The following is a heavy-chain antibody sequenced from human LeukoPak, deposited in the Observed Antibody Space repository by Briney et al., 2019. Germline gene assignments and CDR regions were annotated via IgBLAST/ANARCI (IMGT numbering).Heavy chain of an antibody. CDR2: ISYDGSNK. CDR3: ARRSSRDGYKESLDY. J-gene: IGHJ4*02. Sequence: SGGSLRLSCAASGFTFSGYAMHWVRQAPGKGLEWVAVISYDGSNKYYADSVKGRFTISRDNSKNTLYLQMNSLRAEDTAVYYCARRSSRDGYKESLDYWGQGTLVTVSS. V-gene: IGHV3-30*04. D-gene: IGHD5-24*01. CDR1: GFTFSGYA.